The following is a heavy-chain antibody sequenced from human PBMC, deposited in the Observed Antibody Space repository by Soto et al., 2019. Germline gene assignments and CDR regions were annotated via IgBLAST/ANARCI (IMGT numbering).Heavy chain of an antibody. CDR2: IYHYGNP. CDR3: ARDERRSSGRNFDY. CDR1: GGSLRSGDSS. Sequence: SETLSLTYTVSGGSLRSGDSSWSWIRQPPGRGLEYIGFIYHYGNPYYNPSLESRVTISVDRSKNQISLRLSSVTAADTAVYFCARDERRSSGRNFDYWGRGILVTVSS. D-gene: IGHD6-6*01. J-gene: IGHJ4*02. V-gene: IGHV4-30-2*01.